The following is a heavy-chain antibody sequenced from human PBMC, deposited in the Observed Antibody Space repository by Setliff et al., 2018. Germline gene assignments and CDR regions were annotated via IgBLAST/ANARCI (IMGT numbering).Heavy chain of an antibody. V-gene: IGHV4-34*01. D-gene: IGHD2-2*01. CDR2: INHTGST. J-gene: IGHJ5*02. Sequence: PSETLSLTCSVSGGSISPYYWSWIRRPPGKGLEWIGEINHTGSTNYSPSLKSRVTISVDTSKNQFSLKLTSVTAADTAVYYCARGYCSSPSCFFAGWFDPWGQGTLVTVSS. CDR3: ARGYCSSPSCFFAGWFDP. CDR1: GGSISPYY.